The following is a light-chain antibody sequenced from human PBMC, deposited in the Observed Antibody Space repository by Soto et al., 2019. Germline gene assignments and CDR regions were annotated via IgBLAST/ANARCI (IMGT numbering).Light chain of an antibody. CDR2: AAS. CDR1: QGISSY. CDR3: QQSYSTPSIT. J-gene: IGKJ5*01. V-gene: IGKV1-39*01. Sequence: DIQMTQSPSSLSASVRDRVTITCRASQGISSYLNWYQQKPGKAPKLLIYAASSLQSGVPSRFSGSGSGTDFTLTISSLQPEDFATYYCQQSYSTPSITFGQGTRLEIK.